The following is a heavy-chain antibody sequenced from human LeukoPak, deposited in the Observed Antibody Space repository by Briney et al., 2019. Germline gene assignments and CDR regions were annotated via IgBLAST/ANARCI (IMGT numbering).Heavy chain of an antibody. J-gene: IGHJ4*02. V-gene: IGHV4-39*01. CDR1: GFTFSTYW. Sequence: GSLRLSCAASGFTFSTYWMTWVRQAPGKGLEWIGSIYYTGSTHYNSSLKSRVTMSVDTSKNQFSLKLSSVTAADTAVYYCASPLGGFDNWGQGTLVTVSS. D-gene: IGHD3-16*01. CDR2: IYYTGST. CDR3: ASPLGGFDN.